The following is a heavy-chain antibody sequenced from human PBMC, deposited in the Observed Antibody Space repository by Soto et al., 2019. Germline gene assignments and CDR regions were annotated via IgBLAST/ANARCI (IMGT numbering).Heavy chain of an antibody. CDR2: INAGNGNT. V-gene: IGHV1-3*01. Sequence: QVHLVQSGAEVMKPGASVKVSCKASGYTFTSYFMHWLRQAPGQRLEWMGWINAGNGNTKYSQQFQGRVTITRDTSATTAYMELSSLTSEDTAVYYCARPYSSSWSTYFDYWGQGTLVTVSS. CDR3: ARPYSSSWSTYFDY. J-gene: IGHJ4*02. CDR1: GYTFTSYF. D-gene: IGHD6-13*01.